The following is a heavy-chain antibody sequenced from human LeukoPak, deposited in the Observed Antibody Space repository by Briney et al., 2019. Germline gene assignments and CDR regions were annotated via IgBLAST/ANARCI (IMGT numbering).Heavy chain of an antibody. D-gene: IGHD3-10*01. Sequence: PSETLSLTCAVYGGSFSGYYWSWIRQPPGKGLEWIGEINHSGSTNYNPSLKSRLTISVDTSKNQFSLKLSSVTAADTAVYYCARGITIYGSGSYYSLRLSWFDPWGQGTLVTVSS. J-gene: IGHJ5*02. CDR2: INHSGST. CDR1: GGSFSGYY. CDR3: ARGITIYGSGSYYSLRLSWFDP. V-gene: IGHV4-34*01.